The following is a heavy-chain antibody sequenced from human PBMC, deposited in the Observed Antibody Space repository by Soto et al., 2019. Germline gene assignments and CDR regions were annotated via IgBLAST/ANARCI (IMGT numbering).Heavy chain of an antibody. CDR3: ARGGNYVFDY. D-gene: IGHD1-26*01. CDR2: INNDGSMT. Sequence: GSLRLSCAASGFTFSSYSMNWVRQAPGKGLEWVSRINNDGSMTNYVDSVKGRFTISRDNAKNTLYLQMNSLRAEDTAVYYCARGGNYVFDYWGQGTLVTVSS. V-gene: IGHV3-74*01. CDR1: GFTFSSYS. J-gene: IGHJ4*02.